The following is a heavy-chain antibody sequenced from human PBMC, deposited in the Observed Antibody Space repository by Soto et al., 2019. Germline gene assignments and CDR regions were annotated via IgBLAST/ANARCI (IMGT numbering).Heavy chain of an antibody. J-gene: IGHJ4*02. CDR3: AKRGETNGWKGFGADKYYFDF. CDR2: LNPNTGNS. D-gene: IGHD6-19*01. Sequence: QVQLVQSGAEVRKPGASVKVSCEASGYTFTSYDIYWVRQATGQGLEWMGWLNPNTGNSGYAQKFQGRITVTSYTSINTVQLELSRLRSEDTAVYYCAKRGETNGWKGFGADKYYFDFWGQGTLVTVSS. V-gene: IGHV1-8*01. CDR1: GYTFTSYD.